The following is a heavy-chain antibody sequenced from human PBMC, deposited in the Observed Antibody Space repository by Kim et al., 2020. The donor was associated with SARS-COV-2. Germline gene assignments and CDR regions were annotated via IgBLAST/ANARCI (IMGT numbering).Heavy chain of an antibody. J-gene: IGHJ4*02. Sequence: GGSLRLSCSASGFTFSNYAMHWVRQAPGKGLEYVSAISSDGGSTYYADSVKGRFTISRDNSKNMLYVQMSSLRVEDTAIYYCVTRNYYNSGSYYEGAPFDFWGQGNLLTVST. V-gene: IGHV3-64*05. CDR2: ISSDGGST. CDR3: VTRNYYNSGSYYEGAPFDF. D-gene: IGHD3-10*01. CDR1: GFTFSNYA.